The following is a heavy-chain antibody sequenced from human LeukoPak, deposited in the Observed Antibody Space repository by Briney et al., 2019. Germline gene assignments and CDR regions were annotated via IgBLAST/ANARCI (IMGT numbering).Heavy chain of an antibody. CDR3: ARGNSHSFDY. V-gene: IGHV3-23*01. CDR1: GFTFSTYA. J-gene: IGHJ4*02. CDR2: ISGNAGST. Sequence: GGSLRLSCAASGFTFSTYAMSWVRQAPGKGLEWVSSISGNAGSTYYADSVKGRFTISRDNFKNTLYLQMNSLRAEDTAVYYCARGNSHSFDYWGKGALVTVSS. D-gene: IGHD4-11*01.